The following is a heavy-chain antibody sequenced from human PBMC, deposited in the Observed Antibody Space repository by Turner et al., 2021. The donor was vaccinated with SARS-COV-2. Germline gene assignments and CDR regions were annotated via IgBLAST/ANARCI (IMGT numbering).Heavy chain of an antibody. Sequence: QVQLVQSGAEVTKPGSSVKVSCKASGGTFSSYAISWLRQAPGQGVEWMGRIIPIFGTANDAQKFQGRVTITADESTSTAYMELSSLRSEDTAVYYCARARGVDYYDSTGQRFDPWGQGTLVTVSS. J-gene: IGHJ5*02. D-gene: IGHD3-22*01. CDR3: ARARGVDYYDSTGQRFDP. V-gene: IGHV1-69*18. CDR1: GGTFSSYA. CDR2: IIPIFGTA.